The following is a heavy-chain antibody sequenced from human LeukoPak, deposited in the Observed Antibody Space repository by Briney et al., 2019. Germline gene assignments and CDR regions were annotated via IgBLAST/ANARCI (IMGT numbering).Heavy chain of an antibody. D-gene: IGHD6-13*01. CDR3: ARAKAAAGIDYFDY. CDR1: DASISDYY. Sequence: ADTLTLTCTVSDASISDYYWSWIRQPPGKAPEGIGYIYYSGSTNYNPSLNRRVTISIDTSKHQFSLKVSSVTAADTAVYYCARAKAAAGIDYFDYWGQGKLVTVSS. J-gene: IGHJ4*02. V-gene: IGHV4-59*13. CDR2: IYYSGST.